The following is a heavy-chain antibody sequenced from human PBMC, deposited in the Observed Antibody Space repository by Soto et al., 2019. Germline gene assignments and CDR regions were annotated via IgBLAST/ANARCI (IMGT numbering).Heavy chain of an antibody. CDR1: VDIVSSNSAA. CDR3: ARYSSGWYGGTYYYYGMDV. CDR2: TYYRSKWYN. J-gene: IGHJ6*02. Sequence: SQTLSLPCAISVDIVSSNSAAWNCIGQSPSRGLEWLGRTYYRSKWYNDYAVSVKSRITINPDTSKNPFSLQLNSVTPEDTSVYYCARYSSGWYGGTYYYYGMDVWGQGTTVTVSS. D-gene: IGHD6-19*01. V-gene: IGHV6-1*01.